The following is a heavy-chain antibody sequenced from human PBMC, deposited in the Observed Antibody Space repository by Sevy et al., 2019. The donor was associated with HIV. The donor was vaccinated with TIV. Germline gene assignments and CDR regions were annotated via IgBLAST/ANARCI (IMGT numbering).Heavy chain of an antibody. V-gene: IGHV1-2*06. D-gene: IGHD3-9*01. CDR3: ARDGGSTLGAYYDILTGSPRGMDV. CDR1: GYTFTGYY. Sequence: ASVKVSCKASGYTFTGYYMHWVRQAPGQGLEWMGRINPNSGGTNYAQKFQGRVTMTRDTSISTAYMGLSRLRSDDTAVYYCARDGGSTLGAYYDILTGSPRGMDVWGQGTRVTVSS. J-gene: IGHJ6*02. CDR2: INPNSGGT.